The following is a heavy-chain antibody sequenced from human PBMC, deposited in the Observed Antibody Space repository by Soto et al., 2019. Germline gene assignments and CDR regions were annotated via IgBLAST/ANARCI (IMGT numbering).Heavy chain of an antibody. CDR3: ARDFQEGYYYYGMDV. J-gene: IGHJ6*02. V-gene: IGHV1-69*12. Sequence: QVQLVQSGAEVKKPGSSVKVSCKASGGTFSSYAISWVRQAPGQGLEWMGGIIPIFGTANYAQKFQGRVTINADEPTSTAYMALSSLRSEDTAVYYCARDFQEGYYYYGMDVWGQGTTVTVSS. CDR1: GGTFSSYA. CDR2: IIPIFGTA.